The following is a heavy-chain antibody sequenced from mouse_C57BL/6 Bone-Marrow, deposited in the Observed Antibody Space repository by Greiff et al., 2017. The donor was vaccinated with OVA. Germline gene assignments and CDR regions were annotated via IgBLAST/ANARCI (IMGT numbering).Heavy chain of an antibody. J-gene: IGHJ2*01. CDR3: ARQGLRQVFDY. D-gene: IGHD2-4*01. V-gene: IGHV5-15*01. Sequence: EVKLMESGGGLVQPGGSLKLSCAASGFTFSDYGMAWVRQAPRTGPEWVAFISNLAYSIYYADTVTGRFTISRENAKNTLYLEMSSLRSEDTAVYYCARQGLRQVFDYWGQGTTLTVSS. CDR2: ISNLAYSI. CDR1: GFTFSDYG.